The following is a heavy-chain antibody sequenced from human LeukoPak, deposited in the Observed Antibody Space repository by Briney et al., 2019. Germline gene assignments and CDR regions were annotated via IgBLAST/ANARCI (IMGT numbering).Heavy chain of an antibody. V-gene: IGHV4-39*07. CDR3: ARDPYYYDSSGYYPYWYFDL. J-gene: IGHJ2*01. D-gene: IGHD3-22*01. CDR2: IYYSGST. CDR1: GGSISSSNYY. Sequence: SETLSLTCTVSGGSISSSNYYWGWIRQPPGKGLEWIGSIYYSGSTYYNPSLKSRVTISVDTSKNQFSLKLSSVTAADTAVYYCARDPYYYDSSGYYPYWYFDLWGRGTLVTVSS.